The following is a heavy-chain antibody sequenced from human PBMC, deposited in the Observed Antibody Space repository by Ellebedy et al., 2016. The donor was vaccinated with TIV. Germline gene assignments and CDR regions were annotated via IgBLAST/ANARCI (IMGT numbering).Heavy chain of an antibody. V-gene: IGHV3-7*03. CDR2: IRQDGSDK. D-gene: IGHD4-17*01. J-gene: IGHJ3*02. CDR1: GVRWRRYW. CDR3: ATFGRSGDLLFPQHAFPK. Sequence: GGSLRRSCADEGVRWRRYWRRGDRKAPGKGLEWVANIRQDGSDKYYVDSVKGRFTISRDNAKNSLFLQMDSLRAEDTAVYYCATFGRSGDLLFPQHAFPKWGQGTMVSVSS.